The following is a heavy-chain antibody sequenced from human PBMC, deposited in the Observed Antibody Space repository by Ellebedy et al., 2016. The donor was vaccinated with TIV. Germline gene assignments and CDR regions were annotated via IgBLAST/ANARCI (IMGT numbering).Heavy chain of an antibody. D-gene: IGHD3-22*01. J-gene: IGHJ4*02. CDR2: IYYSGST. CDR3: ARGPYYYDSSGYPKPETFFDY. V-gene: IGHV4-59*12. CDR1: GGSFSGYY. Sequence: SETLSLXXTVYGGSFSGYYWSWIRQPPGKGLEWIGYIYYSGSTNYNPSLKSRVTISVDTSKNQFSLKLSSVTAADTAVYYCARGPYYYDSSGYPKPETFFDYWGQGTLVTVSS.